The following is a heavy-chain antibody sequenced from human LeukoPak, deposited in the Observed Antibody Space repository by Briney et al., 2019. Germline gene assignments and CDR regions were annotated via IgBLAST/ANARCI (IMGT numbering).Heavy chain of an antibody. V-gene: IGHV4-4*07. CDR3: ARDGITGPNWFDP. Sequence: PSETLSLTCSVSGGSISSHYWSWIRQPAGKGLEWIGRSYTSGSTNYNPSLKSRVTMSVDTSKNQFSLKLSSVTAADTAVYYCARDGITGPNWFDPWGQGTLVTVSS. D-gene: IGHD1-20*01. J-gene: IGHJ5*02. CDR1: GGSISSHY. CDR2: SYTSGST.